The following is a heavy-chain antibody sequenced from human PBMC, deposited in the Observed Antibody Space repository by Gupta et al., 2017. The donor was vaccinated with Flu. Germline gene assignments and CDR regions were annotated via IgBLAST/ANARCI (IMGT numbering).Heavy chain of an antibody. CDR1: GFTFSTYV. J-gene: IGHJ4*02. V-gene: IGHV3-23*04. CDR2: INYNSVNA. CDR3: AKGGRYPTSPDY. D-gene: IGHD1-26*01. Sequence: EVQLVESGGGLIQPGGSLSLSCAASGFTFSTYVINWVRQAPGKGLEWVSSINYNSVNAYYADSVKGRFTISRDNSKNTLFLQMSNLRAEDTAVYYCAKGGRYPTSPDYWGQGTLVTVSS.